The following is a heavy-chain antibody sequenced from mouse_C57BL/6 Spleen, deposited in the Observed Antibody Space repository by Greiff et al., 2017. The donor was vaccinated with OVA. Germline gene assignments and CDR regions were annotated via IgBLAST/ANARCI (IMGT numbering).Heavy chain of an antibody. CDR1: GYSFTGYY. Sequence: EVQVVESGPELVKPGASVKISCKASGYSFTGYYMNWVKQSPEKSLEWIGEINPSTGGTTYNQKFKAKATLTVDKSSSTAYMQLKSLTSEDSAVYYCARGQLRLWFAYWGQGTLVTVSA. D-gene: IGHD3-2*02. V-gene: IGHV1-42*01. CDR3: ARGQLRLWFAY. J-gene: IGHJ3*01. CDR2: INPSTGGT.